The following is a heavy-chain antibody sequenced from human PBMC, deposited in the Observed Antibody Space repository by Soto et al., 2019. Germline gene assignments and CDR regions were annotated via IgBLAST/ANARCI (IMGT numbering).Heavy chain of an antibody. V-gene: IGHV6-1*01. D-gene: IGHD6-6*01. CDR2: TYYRSKWYN. CDR3: ARGQYSSSGYYYYRMDV. CDR1: GDSVSSNSAA. Sequence: SQTLSLTCVISGDSVSSNSAAWNWIRQSPSRGLEWLGRTYYRSKWYNDYAVSVKSRITINPDTSKNQFSLQLNSVTPEDTAVYYCARGQYSSSGYYYYRMDVWGQGTTVTVSS. J-gene: IGHJ6*02.